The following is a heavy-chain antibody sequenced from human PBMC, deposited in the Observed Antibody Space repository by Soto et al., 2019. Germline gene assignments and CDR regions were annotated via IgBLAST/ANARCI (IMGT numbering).Heavy chain of an antibody. CDR3: ARGHYYDSSGYYSLDY. Sequence: GGSLRLSCAASGFTFSSYGMHWVRQAPGKGLEWVAVIWYDGSNKYYADSVKGRFTISRDNSKNTLYLQMNSLRAEDTAVYYCARGHYYDSSGYYSLDYWGQGTLVTVSS. CDR2: IWYDGSNK. CDR1: GFTFSSYG. V-gene: IGHV3-33*01. D-gene: IGHD3-22*01. J-gene: IGHJ4*02.